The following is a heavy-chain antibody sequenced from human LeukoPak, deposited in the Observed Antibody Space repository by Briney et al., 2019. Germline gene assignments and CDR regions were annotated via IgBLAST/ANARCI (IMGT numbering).Heavy chain of an antibody. CDR2: IIPIFGVT. Sequence: SVKVSCKATGGTFSTFPVSWVRQAPGQGLEWVGGIIPIFGVTTYAQAFQDRVTITADESTGTAYMELSSLTSDDTAVYYCARVPPYCPTTSCYAPFDHWGQGTLVTVSS. CDR3: ARVPPYCPTTSCYAPFDH. CDR1: GGTFSTFP. V-gene: IGHV1-69*13. J-gene: IGHJ5*02. D-gene: IGHD2-2*01.